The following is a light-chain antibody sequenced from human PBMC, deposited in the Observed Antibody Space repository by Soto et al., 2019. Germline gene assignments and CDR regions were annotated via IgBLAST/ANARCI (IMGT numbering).Light chain of an antibody. Sequence: DVPIAQSPSTLSASGGDRVTITCRASQTISSWLAWYQQKPGQAPKLLIYKASTLKSGVPSRFSGSGSGTEFTLTISSLQPDDFATYYCQHYNSYSEAFGQGTKVDI. V-gene: IGKV1-5*03. CDR3: QHYNSYSEA. CDR1: QTISSW. CDR2: KAS. J-gene: IGKJ1*01.